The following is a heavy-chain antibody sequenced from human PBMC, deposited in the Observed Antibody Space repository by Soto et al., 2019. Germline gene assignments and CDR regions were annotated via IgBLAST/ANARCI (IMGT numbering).Heavy chain of an antibody. CDR2: IHSFGNT. V-gene: IGHV4-39*01. CDR1: DGSITNTDYY. CDR3: ARHRTPRFGADYFDY. J-gene: IGHJ4*02. D-gene: IGHD3-3*01. Sequence: SETLSLTCTVSDGSITNTDYYWGWIRQTPGRGLEWIGTIHSFGNTYYNPSLKSRVSISLDTSKNQFSLWLSSVTAADTALYYCARHRTPRFGADYFDYWGRGTLVTVSS.